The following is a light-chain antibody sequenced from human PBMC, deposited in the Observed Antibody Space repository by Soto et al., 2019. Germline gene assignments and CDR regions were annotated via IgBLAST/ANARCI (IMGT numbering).Light chain of an antibody. CDR3: QQRSNWPPMYT. J-gene: IGKJ2*01. CDR2: DSS. Sequence: EIVLTQSPATLSLSPGERATLSCRASQSVSIYLAWYQQKPGQAHRLLLYDSSNRATGITAWFSGSGSGTYFTLTISSLQPEEVAVYYCQQRSNWPPMYTFGQGTKLEIK. V-gene: IGKV3-11*01. CDR1: QSVSIY.